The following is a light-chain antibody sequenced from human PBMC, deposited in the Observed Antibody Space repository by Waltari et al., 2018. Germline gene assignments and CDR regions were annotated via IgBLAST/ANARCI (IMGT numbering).Light chain of an antibody. J-gene: IGLJ1*01. CDR3: SSYTSSSNYV. Sequence: ALPQPASVSRSHSQPSTISRPGTRPDFRAYDMVSLYQQHPGNAAKLMIYDVRRRPSGASQRSSGSKSGNMASLIISGHQAEDDADYYCSSYTSSSNYVFGTGTKVTVL. V-gene: IGLV2-14*01. CDR1: RPDFRAYDM. CDR2: DVR.